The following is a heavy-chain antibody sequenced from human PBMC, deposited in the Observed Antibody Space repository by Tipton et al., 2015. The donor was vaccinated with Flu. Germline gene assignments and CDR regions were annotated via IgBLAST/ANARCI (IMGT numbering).Heavy chain of an antibody. CDR3: ARNIPSSLFDY. V-gene: IGHV4-38-2*02. CDR2: RYQSGST. CDR1: GYFISIGYY. D-gene: IGHD2/OR15-2a*01. Sequence: TLSLTCTVSGYFISIGYYWGWSRQPPGEGLEWIGSRYQSGSTYYNPSLKSRVTISVDTSKNQFSLKLSSVTAADTAVYYCARNIPSSLFDYWGQGTLVTVSS. J-gene: IGHJ4*02.